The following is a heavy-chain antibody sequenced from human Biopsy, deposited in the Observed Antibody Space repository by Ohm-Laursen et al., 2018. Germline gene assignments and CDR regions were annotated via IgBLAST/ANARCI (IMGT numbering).Heavy chain of an antibody. V-gene: IGHV1-8*01. Sequence: ATVKISCKPSADSFIGYDINWVRQASGQGLEWMGWMNPKSRNTGYAQKFQGRVTMTSDTAISTAYMELSSLRSEDTAMYFCVREPNGKILEDVADAFDIWGQGTVVTVSS. CDR1: ADSFIGYD. CDR2: MNPKSRNT. CDR3: VREPNGKILEDVADAFDI. D-gene: IGHD3-16*01. J-gene: IGHJ3*02.